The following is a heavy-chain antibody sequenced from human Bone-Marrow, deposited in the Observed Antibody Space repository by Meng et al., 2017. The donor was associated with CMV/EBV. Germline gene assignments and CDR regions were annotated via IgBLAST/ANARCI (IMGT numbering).Heavy chain of an antibody. CDR1: GFTFSSYA. D-gene: IGHD2-15*01. CDR2: ISYDGSNK. J-gene: IGHJ3*02. Sequence: GESLKISCAASGFTFSSYAMHWVRQAPGKGLEWVAVISYDGSNKYYADSVKGRFTISRDNAKNSLYLQMNSLRAEDTAVYYCARKGVAGAFDIWGQGTMVTVSS. V-gene: IGHV3-30-3*01. CDR3: ARKGVAGAFDI.